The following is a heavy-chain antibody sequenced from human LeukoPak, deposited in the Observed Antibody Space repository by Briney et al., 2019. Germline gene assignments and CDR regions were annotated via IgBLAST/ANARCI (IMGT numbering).Heavy chain of an antibody. D-gene: IGHD3-22*01. CDR3: ATVALDSSGYYNWFDP. V-gene: IGHV1-24*01. Sequence: ASVKVSCKVSGYTLTELSMHWVRQAPGKGLEWMGGFDPEDGETIYAQKFQGRVTMTEDTSTDTAYMELSSLRSEDTAAYYCATVALDSSGYYNWFDPWGQGTLVTVSS. CDR1: GYTLTELS. J-gene: IGHJ5*02. CDR2: FDPEDGET.